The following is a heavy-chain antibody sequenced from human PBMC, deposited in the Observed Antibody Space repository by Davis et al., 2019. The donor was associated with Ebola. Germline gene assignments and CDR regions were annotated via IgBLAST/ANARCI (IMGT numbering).Heavy chain of an antibody. CDR1: GYTFTSHA. D-gene: IGHD1-26*01. V-gene: IGHV7-4-1*02. CDR2: INTNTGNP. CDR3: ARHRSGGAADY. J-gene: IGHJ4*02. Sequence: AASVKVSCKASGYTFTSHAINWVRQAPGQGLEWLGWINTNTGNPTHAQDFTGRFVFSLDTSVSTAYLQISGLKAEDPAVYYCARHRSGGAADYWGQGTLVTVSS.